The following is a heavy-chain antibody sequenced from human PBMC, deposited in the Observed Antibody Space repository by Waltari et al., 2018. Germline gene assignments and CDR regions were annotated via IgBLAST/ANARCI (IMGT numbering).Heavy chain of an antibody. D-gene: IGHD2-2*02. CDR1: GYTFTDYY. CDR3: ARASTSDEYTSHFDY. CDR2: INSDSGVT. V-gene: IGHV1-2*06. Sequence: QVQLLQSGAEMTKPGTSVKVSCKTAGYTFTDYYIYWLRQDPGQGLECLGRINSDSGVTDNAQKFQGRVTMTTDTSVSTVYLELSALTSGDTALYYCARASTSDEYTSHFDYWGQGTPVTVS. J-gene: IGHJ4*02.